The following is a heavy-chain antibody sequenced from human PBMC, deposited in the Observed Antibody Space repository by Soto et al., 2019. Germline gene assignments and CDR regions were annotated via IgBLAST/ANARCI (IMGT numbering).Heavy chain of an antibody. Sequence: PGGSLRLSCAASGFTFSSYAMSWVRQAPGKGLEWVSYISSSGSTIYYADSVKGRFTISRDNAKNSLYLQMNSLRAEDTAVYYCARQRIAVAGTRGRTPYDYWGQGTLVTVSS. D-gene: IGHD6-19*01. CDR2: ISSSGSTI. V-gene: IGHV3-48*04. J-gene: IGHJ4*02. CDR3: ARQRIAVAGTRGRTPYDY. CDR1: GFTFSSYA.